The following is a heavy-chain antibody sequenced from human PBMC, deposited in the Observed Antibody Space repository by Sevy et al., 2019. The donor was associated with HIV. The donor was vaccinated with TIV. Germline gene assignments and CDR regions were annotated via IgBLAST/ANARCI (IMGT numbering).Heavy chain of an antibody. V-gene: IGHV4-61*01. CDR1: GGSVSSGTYY. CDR2: IYKTGST. D-gene: IGHD3-16*01. J-gene: IGHJ6*03. Sequence: SETLSLSCSVSGGSVSSGTYYWSWIRQPPGKGLEWIGHIYKTGSTNYKLSLQSRVTISVDTSTNQFSLRLRSVTAAHTADYYCARVPRGQLWYSGSLGGYYYHMDVWGKGTTVTVSS. CDR3: ARVPRGQLWYSGSLGGYYYHMDV.